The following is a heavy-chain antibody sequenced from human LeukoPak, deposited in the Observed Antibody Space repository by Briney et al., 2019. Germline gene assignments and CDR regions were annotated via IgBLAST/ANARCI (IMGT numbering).Heavy chain of an antibody. CDR2: INPNSGGT. V-gene: IGHV1-2*02. Sequence: ASVKVSCKASGYTFTDYYVHWVRQAPGQGLEWMGWINPNSGGTNYAQKFQGRVTMTRDTSISTAYMDLGRLRSDDTAVYYCARVLWFGELLSPFDYWGQGTLVTVSS. CDR1: GYTFTDYY. J-gene: IGHJ4*02. D-gene: IGHD3-10*01. CDR3: ARVLWFGELLSPFDY.